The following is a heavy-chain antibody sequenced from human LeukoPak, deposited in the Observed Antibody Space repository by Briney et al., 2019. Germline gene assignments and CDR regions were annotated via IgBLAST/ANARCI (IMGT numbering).Heavy chain of an antibody. Sequence: GGSLRLSCAASGFTFSSYSMNWVRQAPGKGLEWVSYISSSSSTIYYADSVKGRFTISRDNAKNSLHLQMNSLRAEDTAVYYCARDHGYDFWSSSGMDVWGQGTTVTVSS. CDR2: ISSSSSTI. J-gene: IGHJ6*02. D-gene: IGHD3-3*01. V-gene: IGHV3-48*01. CDR3: ARDHGYDFWSSSGMDV. CDR1: GFTFSSYS.